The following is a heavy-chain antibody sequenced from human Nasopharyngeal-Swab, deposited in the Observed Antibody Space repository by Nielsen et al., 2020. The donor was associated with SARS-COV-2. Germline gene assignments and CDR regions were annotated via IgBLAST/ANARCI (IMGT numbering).Heavy chain of an antibody. J-gene: IGHJ5*02. CDR3: ARGQHTAMATGWFDP. V-gene: IGHV3-30*04. CDR1: GFTFSSYA. D-gene: IGHD5-18*01. Sequence: SCAASGFTFSSYAMHWVRQAPGKGLEWVAVISYDGSNKYYADSVKGRFTISRDNSKNTLYLQMNSLRAEDTAVYYCARGQHTAMATGWFDPWGQGTLVTVSS. CDR2: ISYDGSNK.